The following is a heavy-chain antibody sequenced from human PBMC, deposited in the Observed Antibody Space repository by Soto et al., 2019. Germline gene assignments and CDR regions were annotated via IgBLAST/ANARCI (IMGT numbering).Heavy chain of an antibody. V-gene: IGHV4-39*01. D-gene: IGHD3-3*02. CDR2: IFYLGSS. J-gene: IGHJ5*02. CDR3: ARHSLALRKNNWFDP. Sequence: SETLSLTCPVSGDSIISSDFYWGWVRQPPGKGLEWIGSIFYLGSSYYNPSLKSRVTMSVDTSKNQFSLRLRSVTAADTALYFCARHSLALRKNNWFDPWGQGIMVTVSS. CDR1: GDSIISSDFY.